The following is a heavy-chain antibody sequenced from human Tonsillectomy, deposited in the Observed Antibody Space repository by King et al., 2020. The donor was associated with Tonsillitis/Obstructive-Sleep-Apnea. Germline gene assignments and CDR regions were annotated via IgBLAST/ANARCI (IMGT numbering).Heavy chain of an antibody. J-gene: IGHJ4*02. D-gene: IGHD4-17*01. CDR1: GGSISSYY. Sequence: VQLQESGPGLVKPSETLSLTCTVSGGSISSYYWSWIRQPPGKGLEWIGYIYYSGSTNYNPSLKSRVTISVDTSKNQFSLKLSSVTAADTAVYYGAREHYGDLDYWGQGTLVTVSS. CDR3: AREHYGDLDY. CDR2: IYYSGST. V-gene: IGHV4-59*01.